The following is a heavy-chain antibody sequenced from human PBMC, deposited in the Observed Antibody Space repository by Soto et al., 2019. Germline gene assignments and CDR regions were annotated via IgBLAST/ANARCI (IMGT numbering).Heavy chain of an antibody. J-gene: IGHJ6*02. CDR3: ARGLGGYYGMDV. CDR1: GYPFTGYY. D-gene: IGHD1-26*01. V-gene: IGHV1-2*02. Sequence: SVEVSCTASGYPFTGYYMHWVRQAPGQGLEWMGWINPNSGGTNYAQKLQGRVTMTRDTSISTAYMELSRLRSDDTAVYHCARGLGGYYGMDVWGQGTTVTVSS. CDR2: INPNSGGT.